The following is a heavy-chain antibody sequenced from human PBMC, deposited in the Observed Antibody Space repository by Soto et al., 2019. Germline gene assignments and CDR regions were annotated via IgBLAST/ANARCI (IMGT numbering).Heavy chain of an antibody. V-gene: IGHV3-33*01. CDR2: LWYDGSNR. Sequence: GGALRLSCAAAGFTVCSCGMHWGRQAPSKGLQGWAVLWYDGSNRYYADSVKGRFTISRDNSKNTRYLQMNSLRAEDKAVYYCARGAVFGRGYSYGPSLFQCWGQGT. CDR1: GFTVCSCG. D-gene: IGHD5-18*01. CDR3: ARGAVFGRGYSYGPSLFQC. J-gene: IGHJ4*02.